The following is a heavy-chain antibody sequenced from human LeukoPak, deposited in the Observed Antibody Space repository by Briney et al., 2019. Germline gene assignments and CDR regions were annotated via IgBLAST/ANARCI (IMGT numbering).Heavy chain of an antibody. CDR1: GGSISSYY. J-gene: IGHJ4*02. CDR2: IYYSGST. Sequence: SETLSLTCTVSGGSISSYYWSWIRQPPGKGLEWIGYIYYSGSTNYNPSLKSRVTISVDTSKNQFSLQLSSVTPADTALYYCARGYGDYWGQGTLVTVSS. V-gene: IGHV4-59*08. D-gene: IGHD1-1*01. CDR3: ARGYGDY.